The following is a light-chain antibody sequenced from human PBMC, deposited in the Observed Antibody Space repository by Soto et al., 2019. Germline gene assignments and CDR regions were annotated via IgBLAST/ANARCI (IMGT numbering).Light chain of an antibody. Sequence: QSVLTQPASVSGSPGQSITISCTGTSSDVGGYNYVSWYQQHPGKAPKLMIYDVSNRPSGVSNRFSGYKSGNTASLTISGLQAEDEADYYCSSYTSSSLVVFGGGTKLTVL. J-gene: IGLJ2*01. CDR1: SSDVGGYNY. CDR2: DVS. CDR3: SSYTSSSLVV. V-gene: IGLV2-14*01.